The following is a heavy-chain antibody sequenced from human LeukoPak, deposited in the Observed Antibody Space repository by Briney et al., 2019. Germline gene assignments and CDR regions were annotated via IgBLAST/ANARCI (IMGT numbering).Heavy chain of an antibody. CDR1: GYTFTSYG. V-gene: IGHV1-18*01. CDR3: ARDSFPYGSGSPNWFDP. D-gene: IGHD3-10*01. CDR2: ISAYNGNT. Sequence: GASVKVSCKASGYTFTSYGISWVRQAPGQGLEWMGWISAYNGNTNYAQKPQGRVTMTTDTSTNTAYMELRSLRSDDTAVYYCARDSFPYGSGSPNWFDPWGQGTLVTVSS. J-gene: IGHJ5*02.